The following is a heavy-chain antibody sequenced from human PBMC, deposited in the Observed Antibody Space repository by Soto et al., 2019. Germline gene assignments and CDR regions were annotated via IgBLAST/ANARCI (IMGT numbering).Heavy chain of an antibody. CDR2: IIPIFGTA. CDR3: ASDYYDREHSYSFDY. Sequence: SVKVSCKASGGTFSSYAISWVRQAPGQGLEWMGGIIPIFGTANYAQKFQGRVTITADESTSTAYMELSTLRSEDTAVYYCASDYYDREHSYSFDYWGQGTLVTVSS. CDR1: GGTFSSYA. J-gene: IGHJ4*02. V-gene: IGHV1-69*13. D-gene: IGHD3-10*02.